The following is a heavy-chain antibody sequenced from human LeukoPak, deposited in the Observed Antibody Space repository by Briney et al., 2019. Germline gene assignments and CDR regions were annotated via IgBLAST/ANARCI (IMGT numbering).Heavy chain of an antibody. CDR2: FYSSGST. CDR3: ATVLYYDSSGYER. D-gene: IGHD3-22*01. CDR1: GGSVSSGSYY. J-gene: IGHJ4*02. V-gene: IGHV4-61*01. Sequence: SETLSLTCTVSGGSVSSGSYYWTWIRQPPGKGLEWIGYFYSSGSTDYHPSLKSRVTISADTSKNQFSLKLSSVTAADTAMYYCATVLYYDSSGYERWGQGTLVTVSS.